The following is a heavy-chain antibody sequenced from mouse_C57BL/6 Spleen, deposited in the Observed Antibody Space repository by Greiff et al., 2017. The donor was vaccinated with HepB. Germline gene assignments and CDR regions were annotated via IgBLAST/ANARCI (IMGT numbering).Heavy chain of an antibody. CDR3: VRGGDYDYDAGYYAMDY. Sequence: DVHLVESGGGLVQPKGSLKLSCAASGFTFNTYAMHWVRQAPGKGLEWVARIRSKSSNYATYYADSVKDRFTISRDDSQSMLYLQMNNLKTEDTAMYYCVRGGDYDYDAGYYAMDYWGQGTSVTVSS. V-gene: IGHV10-3*01. CDR1: GFTFNTYA. CDR2: IRSKSSNYAT. J-gene: IGHJ4*01. D-gene: IGHD2-4*01.